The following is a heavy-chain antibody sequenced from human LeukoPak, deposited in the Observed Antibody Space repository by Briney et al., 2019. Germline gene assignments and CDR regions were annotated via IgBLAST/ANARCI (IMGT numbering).Heavy chain of an antibody. CDR3: ARGNLYDFWSGYLYYYYGMDV. D-gene: IGHD3-3*01. CDR2: INHSGST. CDR1: GGSISSSNW. J-gene: IGHJ6*02. Sequence: SETLSLTCAVSGGSISSSNWWSWVRQPPGQGLEWIGEINHSGSTNYNPSLKSRVTISVDKSKNQFSLKLSSVTAADTAVYYCARGNLYDFWSGYLYYYYGMDVWGQGTTVTVSS. V-gene: IGHV4-4*02.